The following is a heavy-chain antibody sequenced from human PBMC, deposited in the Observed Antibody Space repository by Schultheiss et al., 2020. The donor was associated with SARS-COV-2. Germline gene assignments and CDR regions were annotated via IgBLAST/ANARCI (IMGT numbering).Heavy chain of an antibody. Sequence: GGSLRLSCAASGFTLSTYGVHWVRQAPGKGLEWVALIWRDVTDKHYADSVKGRFTISRDSSKNTVYLQMNSLRAEDTAVYYCARDPYNWKQRGWFDPWGQGTLVTVS. CDR3: ARDPYNWKQRGWFDP. J-gene: IGHJ5*02. V-gene: IGHV3-33*01. D-gene: IGHD1-20*01. CDR1: GFTLSTYG. CDR2: IWRDVTDK.